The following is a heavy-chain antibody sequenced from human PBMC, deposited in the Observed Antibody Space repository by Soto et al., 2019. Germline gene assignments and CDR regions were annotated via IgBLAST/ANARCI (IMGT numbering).Heavy chain of an antibody. CDR3: ARGTYDSSGYYYYFDY. Sequence: SETLSLTCTVSGGSISENYWSWIRQPPGKGLEWIGYIYYSGSTNYNPSLKSRVTISVDTSKNQFSLKLSSVTAADTAVYYCARGTYDSSGYYYYFDYWGQGTLVTVSS. CDR2: IYYSGST. D-gene: IGHD3-22*01. J-gene: IGHJ4*02. CDR1: GGSISENY. V-gene: IGHV4-59*01.